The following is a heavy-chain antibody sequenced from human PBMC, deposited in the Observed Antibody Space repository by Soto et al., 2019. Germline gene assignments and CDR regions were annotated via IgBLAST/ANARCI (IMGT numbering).Heavy chain of an antibody. CDR3: VRTSLVVAVATREDF. CDR1: GFTFSNYW. V-gene: IGHV3-74*01. CDR2: IDSDGSRI. Sequence: EVQLVESGGGLGQPGESLRLSCAASGFTFSNYWMHWVRQAPGKGLVWVSRIDSDGSRITYADFVKGRFTISRDNAKNTVYLHMNSLTDEDTAVYYCVRTSLVVAVATREDFWGQGTLVSVSS. D-gene: IGHD2-15*01. J-gene: IGHJ4*02.